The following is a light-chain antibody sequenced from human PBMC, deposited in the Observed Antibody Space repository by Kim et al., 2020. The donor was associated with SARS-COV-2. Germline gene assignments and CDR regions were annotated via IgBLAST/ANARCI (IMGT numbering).Light chain of an antibody. CDR2: NAS. CDR1: ESIRNS. J-gene: IGKJ2*01. V-gene: IGKV1-5*03. Sequence: SASVGDRVTITCQASESIRNSLAWYQQRPGTAPKVLIYNASSLDGGLPSRISGSGSGTEFPLTISSLQPDDVATYYCQQYNNYPYTFGQGTKLEI. CDR3: QQYNNYPYT.